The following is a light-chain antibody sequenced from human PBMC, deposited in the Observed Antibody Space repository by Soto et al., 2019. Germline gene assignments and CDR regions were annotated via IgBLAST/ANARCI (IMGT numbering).Light chain of an antibody. J-gene: IGKJ1*01. CDR2: DVS. V-gene: IGKV3-11*01. Sequence: EVVLTQSPATLSLSPGESATLSCTASEGVSRYLAWYQQRPGQAPRLLMYDVSNRATGIPARFSGSGSGTDFTLTISSLEPEDFAIYYCQQGSNWPPRTFGQGTKVDIK. CDR1: EGVSRY. CDR3: QQGSNWPPRT.